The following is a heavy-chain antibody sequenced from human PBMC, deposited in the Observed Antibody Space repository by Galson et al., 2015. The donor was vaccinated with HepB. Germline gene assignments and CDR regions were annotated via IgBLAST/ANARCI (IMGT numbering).Heavy chain of an antibody. V-gene: IGHV1-46*01. Sequence: SVKVSCKASGYTFTSYYMHWVRQAPGQGLEWMGIINPSGGSTSYAQKFQGRVTMTRDTSTSTVYMELSSLRSEDTAVYYCARDPIVVVPAAPPGYYYYGMDVWGQGTTVTVSS. CDR3: ARDPIVVVPAAPPGYYYYGMDV. J-gene: IGHJ6*02. CDR1: GYTFTSYY. D-gene: IGHD2-2*01. CDR2: INPSGGST.